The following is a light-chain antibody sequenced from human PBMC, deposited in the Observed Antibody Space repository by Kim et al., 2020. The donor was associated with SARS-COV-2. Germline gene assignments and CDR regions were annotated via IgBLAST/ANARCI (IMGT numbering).Light chain of an antibody. J-gene: IGKJ1*01. Sequence: DVQMTQSPSSLSASVGDRVTITCRASQGISNYLAWYQQKPGKVPSLLIYTASTLQSGVPSRFSGSGSGTDFTLTISSLQPEDVATYYCQRYDGAPWTFGQGTQVDIK. V-gene: IGKV1-27*01. CDR3: QRYDGAPWT. CDR2: TAS. CDR1: QGISNY.